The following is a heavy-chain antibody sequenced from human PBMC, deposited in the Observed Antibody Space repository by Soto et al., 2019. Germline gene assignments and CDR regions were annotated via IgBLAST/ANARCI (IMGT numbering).Heavy chain of an antibody. J-gene: IGHJ4*02. CDR3: ARGLPYGSGSYYGRNFFDY. D-gene: IGHD3-10*01. CDR2: IYYSGST. Sequence: SETLSLTCTVCAGSISSYYLSWIRHPPGKGLEWIGYIYYSGSTNHNPSLKSRVTISVDTTKTQFSLKLSSVTAADTAVYYCARGLPYGSGSYYGRNFFDYWGQGTLVIVSS. CDR1: AGSISSYY. V-gene: IGHV4-59*01.